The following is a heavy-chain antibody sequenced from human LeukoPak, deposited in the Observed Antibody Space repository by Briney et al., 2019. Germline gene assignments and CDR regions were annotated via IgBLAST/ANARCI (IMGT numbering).Heavy chain of an antibody. CDR1: DGSIGSFY. D-gene: IGHD2-8*02. CDR2: VYSSGNT. CDR3: ARGGVLLGIDY. J-gene: IGHJ4*02. Sequence: SETLSLTCTVSDGSIGSFYWNWIRQPPGKGLEWIGYVYSSGNTNYNPSLKSRVIISVDTSKNQFSLKLSSVTAADTAVYYCARGGVLLGIDYWGQGTLVTVSS. V-gene: IGHV4-59*01.